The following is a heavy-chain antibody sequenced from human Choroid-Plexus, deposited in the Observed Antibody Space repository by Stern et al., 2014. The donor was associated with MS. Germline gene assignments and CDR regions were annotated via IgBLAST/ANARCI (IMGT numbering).Heavy chain of an antibody. Sequence: VQLVESGGGVVQPGRPLRLSCVASGFTFGSCAMHWVRQAPGKGLEWGGGVSHDGIYKYYADSVKGRFTISRDNSQNTLYMQMSSLRPEDTAVYYCAKDRQYLTYFFDHWGQGSLVTVSS. J-gene: IGHJ5*02. V-gene: IGHV3-30*18. CDR1: GFTFGSCA. CDR2: VSHDGIYK. D-gene: IGHD2/OR15-2a*01. CDR3: AKDRQYLTYFFDH.